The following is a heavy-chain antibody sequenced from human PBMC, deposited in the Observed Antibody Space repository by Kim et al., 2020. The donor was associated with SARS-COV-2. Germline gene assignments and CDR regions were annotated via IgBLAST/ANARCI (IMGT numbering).Heavy chain of an antibody. CDR2: ISSSGNYI. J-gene: IGHJ5*02. CDR3: ARGGRGYDWGVCWYAP. CDR1: GFSFSSYS. V-gene: IGHV3-21*01. D-gene: IGHD5-12*01. Sequence: GGSLRLSCAASGFSFSSYSMNWLRQAPGKGLEWVSSISSSGNYIYYADSVRGRFTVSRDNAKNLLFLQMHSLGAEDTAVYYCARGGRGYDWGVCWYAPWGQGTLLTVSS.